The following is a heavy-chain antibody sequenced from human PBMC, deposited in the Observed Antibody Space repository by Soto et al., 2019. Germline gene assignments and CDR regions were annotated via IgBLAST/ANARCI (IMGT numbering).Heavy chain of an antibody. D-gene: IGHD1-26*01. CDR2: ISGSGFKK. V-gene: IGHV3-23*01. CDR3: AKNQFVELVPLATVDWFDP. Sequence: EVVLLESGGGLEQPGGALRLSCAASGFIFENFGMSWVRQAPGKGLEWISSISGSGFKKYYADSVKVRFTISRDNSKSTVYLELNNLSAEDTAVYHCAKNQFVELVPLATVDWFDPWGQGSVVTVSS. J-gene: IGHJ5*02. CDR1: GFIFENFG.